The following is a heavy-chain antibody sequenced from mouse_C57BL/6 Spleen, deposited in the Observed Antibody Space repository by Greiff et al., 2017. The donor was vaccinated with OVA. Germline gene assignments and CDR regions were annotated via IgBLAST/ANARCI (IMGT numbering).Heavy chain of an antibody. CDR3: ARYGSSYLYAMDY. CDR1: GYTFTSYD. D-gene: IGHD1-1*01. Sequence: QVQLKESGPELVKPGASVKLSCKASGYTFTSYDINWVKQRPGQGLEWIGWIYPRDGSTKYNEKFKGKATLTVDTSSSTAYMELHSLTSEDSAVYFCARYGSSYLYAMDYWGQGTSVTVSS. J-gene: IGHJ4*01. V-gene: IGHV1-85*01. CDR2: IYPRDGST.